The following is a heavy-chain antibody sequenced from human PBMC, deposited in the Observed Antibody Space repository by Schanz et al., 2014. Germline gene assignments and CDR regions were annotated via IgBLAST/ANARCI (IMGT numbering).Heavy chain of an antibody. D-gene: IGHD4-17*01. Sequence: EVQLVQSGGGLVQPGGSLRLSCAASGFTFSSHWMHWVRQDPGKGLVWVARINSVGSNTDYADSVTGRFTISRDNAKKTLDLQMNTLRAEDTAVYYCARKMKLGVYGGKGHESLDIWGQGTMVTVSS. CDR2: INSVGSNT. J-gene: IGHJ3*02. CDR1: GFTFSSHW. V-gene: IGHV3-74*01. CDR3: ARKMKLGVYGGKGHESLDI.